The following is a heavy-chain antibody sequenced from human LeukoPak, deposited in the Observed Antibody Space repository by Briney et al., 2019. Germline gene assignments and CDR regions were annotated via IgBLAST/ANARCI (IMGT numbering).Heavy chain of an antibody. CDR3: ARLGVGYCSSTSCSHAEYYYYGMDV. CDR2: IYYSGST. D-gene: IGHD2-2*01. V-gene: IGHV4-59*12. J-gene: IGHJ6*02. Sequence: SETLSLTCTVSGGSISSYYWSWIRQPPGKGLKWIGYIYYSGSTNYNPSLKSRVTISVDTSKNQFSLKLSSVTAADTAVYYCARLGVGYCSSTSCSHAEYYYYGMDVWGQGTTVPVSS. CDR1: GGSISSYY.